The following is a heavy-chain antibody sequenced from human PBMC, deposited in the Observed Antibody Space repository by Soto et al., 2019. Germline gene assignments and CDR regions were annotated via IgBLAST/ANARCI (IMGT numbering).Heavy chain of an antibody. D-gene: IGHD5-12*01. CDR3: AIDLVATISQVGY. V-gene: IGHV3-30-3*01. CDR1: GFTFSSYA. J-gene: IGHJ4*02. Sequence: GGSLRLSCAASGFTFSSYAMHWVRQAPGKGLEWVAVISYDGSNKYYADSVKGRFTISRDNSKNTLYLQMNSLRAEDTAVYYCAIDLVATISQVGYWCQGTLGNVSS. CDR2: ISYDGSNK.